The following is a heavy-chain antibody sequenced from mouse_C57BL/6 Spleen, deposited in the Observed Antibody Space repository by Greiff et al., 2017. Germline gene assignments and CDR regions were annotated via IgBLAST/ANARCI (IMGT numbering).Heavy chain of an antibody. CDR2: IYPGDGDT. Sequence: QVQLQQPGAELVKPGASVKISCKASGYAFSSSWMNWVKQRPGKGLEWIGRIYPGDGDTNYNGKFKGKATLTADKSSSTAYMQLSSLTSEDSAVYFCARSSLTLFAYWGQGTLVTVSA. V-gene: IGHV1-82*01. J-gene: IGHJ3*01. CDR1: GYAFSSSW. D-gene: IGHD1-3*01. CDR3: ARSSLTLFAY.